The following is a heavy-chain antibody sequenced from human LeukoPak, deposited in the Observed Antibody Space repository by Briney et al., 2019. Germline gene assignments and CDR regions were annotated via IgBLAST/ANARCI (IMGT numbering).Heavy chain of an antibody. V-gene: IGHV4-4*07. J-gene: IGHJ5*02. Sequence: SETLSLTCTVSGGSISSYYWSWIRQPAGKGLEWIGRIYTRGSTNYNPSLKSRVTMSVDTSKNQFSLKLSSVTAADTAVYYCARRYCSSTSCWWDWFDPWGQGTLVTVSS. CDR1: GGSISSYY. CDR2: IYTRGST. D-gene: IGHD2-2*01. CDR3: ARRYCSSTSCWWDWFDP.